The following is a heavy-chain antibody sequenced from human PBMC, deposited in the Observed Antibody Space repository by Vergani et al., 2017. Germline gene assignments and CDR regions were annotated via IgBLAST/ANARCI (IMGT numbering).Heavy chain of an antibody. J-gene: IGHJ4*02. V-gene: IGHV4-59*01. CDR3: ARSIVSRNPPDYFDN. Sequence: QVQLQESGPGLVRPSETLSLTCTVSGCSLSGYYWNWIRQTPGEGLEWIGYVEDSGYFNYNPSLKTRVSMSSDTSNNQFSLMLSSVTVADTPVYYCARSIVSRNPPDYFDNWGQGTLVTVSS. CDR1: GCSLSGYY. CDR2: VEDSGYF. D-gene: IGHD1-14*01.